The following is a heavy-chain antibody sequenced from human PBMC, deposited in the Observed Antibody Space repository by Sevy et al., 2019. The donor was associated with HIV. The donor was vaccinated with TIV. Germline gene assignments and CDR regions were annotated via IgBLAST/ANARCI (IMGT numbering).Heavy chain of an antibody. CDR3: AGENAWGRGYS. CDR1: GGSITSLY. CDR2: IYYNGHI. J-gene: IGHJ4*02. V-gene: IGHV4-59*08. D-gene: IGHD1-26*01. Sequence: SETLSLTCTVSGGSITSLYWNWIRQPPGKGLEWIANIYYNGHINYNPSLKSRVTSSLDTSKNPFSLRLSSVAAAGTAMYYCAGENAWGRGYSWGQGTMVTVSS.